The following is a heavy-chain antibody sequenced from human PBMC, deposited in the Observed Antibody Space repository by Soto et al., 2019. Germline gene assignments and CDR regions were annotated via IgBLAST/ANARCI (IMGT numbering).Heavy chain of an antibody. CDR1: GGSISSYY. J-gene: IGHJ4*02. V-gene: IGHV4-59*08. CDR3: ASLAGANIAAAGKNFDY. D-gene: IGHD6-13*01. Sequence: SETLSLTCTGSGGSISSYYWSWIRQPPGKGLEWIGYIYYSGSTNYNPSLKRRVTISVDTSKNQSSLKLSSVTAADTAVYYCASLAGANIAAAGKNFDYWGQGTLVTVSS. CDR2: IYYSGST.